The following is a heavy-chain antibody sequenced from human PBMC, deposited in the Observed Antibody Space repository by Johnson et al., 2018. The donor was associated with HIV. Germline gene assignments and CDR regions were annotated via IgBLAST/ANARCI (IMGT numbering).Heavy chain of an antibody. J-gene: IGHJ3*02. CDR1: GFTFSSYW. V-gene: IGHV3-7*01. Sequence: VQLVESGGGLVQPGGSLRLSCAASGFTFSSYWMSWVRQAPGKGLEWVANIKQDGSEKYYVDSVTGRFTISRDNSNNTLYLQMNTLITEDTAVYYCARRTVTALFDIWGHGTLVTVSS. D-gene: IGHD4-17*01. CDR2: IKQDGSEK. CDR3: ARRTVTALFDI.